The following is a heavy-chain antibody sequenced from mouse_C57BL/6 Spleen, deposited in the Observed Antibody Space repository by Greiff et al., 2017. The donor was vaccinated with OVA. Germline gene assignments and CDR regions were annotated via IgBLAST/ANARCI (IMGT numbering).Heavy chain of an antibody. J-gene: IGHJ1*03. CDR1: GYTFTDYE. CDR3: TSYGNFHWYFDV. CDR2: IDPETGGT. Sequence: VQVVESGAELVRPGASVTLSCTASGYTFTDYEMHWVKQTPVHGLEWIGAIDPETGGTAYNQKFQGKAILTADKSSSTAYMELRSLTSEDSAVYYCTSYGNFHWYFDVWGTGTTVTVSS. D-gene: IGHD2-1*01. V-gene: IGHV1-15*01.